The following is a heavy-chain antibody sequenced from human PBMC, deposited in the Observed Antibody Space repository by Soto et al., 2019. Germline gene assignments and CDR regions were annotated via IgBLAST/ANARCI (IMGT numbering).Heavy chain of an antibody. D-gene: IGHD3-16*01. CDR3: VSWVSDHFDY. CDR2: IDPSDSQT. V-gene: IGHV5-10-1*01. Sequence: GESLKISCKGSGYSFAGYWITWVRQKPGKGLEWMGRIDPSDSQTYYSPSFRGHVTISVTKSITTVFLQMNSLRAADTALYYCVSWVSDHFDYWGQGTPVTVSS. J-gene: IGHJ4*02. CDR1: GYSFAGYW.